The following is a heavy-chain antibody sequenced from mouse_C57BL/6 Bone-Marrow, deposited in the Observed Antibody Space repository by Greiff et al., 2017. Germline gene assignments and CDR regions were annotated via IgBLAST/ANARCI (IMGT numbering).Heavy chain of an antibody. D-gene: IGHD1-1*01. CDR2: IDPENGDT. CDR3: TTLDCYDSEAWFAY. CDR1: GFNIKDDS. Sequence: EVQLQQSGAELVRPGASVKLSCTASGFNIKDDSMHWVKQRPEQGLAWIGWIDPENGDTEYASKIQGRATITADTSANTAYLQLSSLTSEDTAVYYCTTLDCYDSEAWFAYWGQGTLVTVSA. V-gene: IGHV14-4*01. J-gene: IGHJ3*01.